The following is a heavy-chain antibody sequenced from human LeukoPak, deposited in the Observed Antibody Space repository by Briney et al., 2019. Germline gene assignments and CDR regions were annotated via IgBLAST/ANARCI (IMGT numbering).Heavy chain of an antibody. CDR3: ARAIGGYHFDD. CDR1: GGSISTDNYY. V-gene: IGHV4-30-4*01. Sequence: SETLSLTCSVSGGSISTDNYYWSWIRQPPGKGLEWIGYIFHTGSTYYSPSLKSRLTISVDTSKNQFSLKLSSVTAADTAVYYCARAIGGYHFDDWGQGTLVTGSS. D-gene: IGHD3-16*01. CDR2: IFHTGST. J-gene: IGHJ4*02.